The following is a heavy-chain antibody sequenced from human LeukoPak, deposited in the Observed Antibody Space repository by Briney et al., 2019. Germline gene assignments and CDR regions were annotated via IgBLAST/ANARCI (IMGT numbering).Heavy chain of an antibody. D-gene: IGHD6-6*01. J-gene: IGHJ4*02. Sequence: GGSLRLSCAASGFTFSSYAMHWVRQAPGKGLEGVAVISYDGSNKYYADSVKGRFTISRDNSKNTLYLQMNSLRAEDTAVYYCARYIAARPFDYWGQGTLVTVSS. V-gene: IGHV3-30-3*01. CDR1: GFTFSSYA. CDR3: ARYIAARPFDY. CDR2: ISYDGSNK.